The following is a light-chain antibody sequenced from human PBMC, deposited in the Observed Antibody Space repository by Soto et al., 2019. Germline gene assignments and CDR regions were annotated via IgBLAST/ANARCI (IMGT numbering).Light chain of an antibody. V-gene: IGKV1-12*01. CDR2: AAS. CDR1: QAISTR. Sequence: DIQMTQSPSSVSASVGDRVTISCRASQAISTRLAWYQQKPGKAPKLLIYAASTLQSGVPSRFSGSGSGTDFTLTINSLRPEDFATYYCQQANSFPRTFCQGTKVEIK. J-gene: IGKJ1*01. CDR3: QQANSFPRT.